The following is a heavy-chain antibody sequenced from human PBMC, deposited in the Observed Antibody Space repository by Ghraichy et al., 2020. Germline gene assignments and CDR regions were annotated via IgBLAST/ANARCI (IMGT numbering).Heavy chain of an antibody. D-gene: IGHD5-12*01. Sequence: GGSLRLSCAASGFSFGDAWMSWVRQAPGKGLEWIGRLMSKTYGGTAEYAAPVKGRFTISRDDSKNTLYLQMNSLKVEDTAVYYCTTGVDVSVDTKVPLGYWGQGTLVTVSS. CDR3: TTGVDVSVDTKVPLGY. V-gene: IGHV3-15*01. CDR2: LMSKTYGGTA. J-gene: IGHJ4*02. CDR1: GFSFGDAW.